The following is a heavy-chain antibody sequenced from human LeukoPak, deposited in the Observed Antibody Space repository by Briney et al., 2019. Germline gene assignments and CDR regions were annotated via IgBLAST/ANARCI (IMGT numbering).Heavy chain of an antibody. V-gene: IGHV4-39*07. Sequence: SETLSLTCTVSGGSISSSSYYWGWIRQPPGKGLEWIGSIYYSGSTYYNPSLKSRVTISVDTSKNQFSLKLSSVTAADTAVYYCARDSNFDWLPSDAFDIWGQGTMVTVSS. J-gene: IGHJ3*02. D-gene: IGHD3-9*01. CDR1: GGSISSSSYY. CDR2: IYYSGST. CDR3: ARDSNFDWLPSDAFDI.